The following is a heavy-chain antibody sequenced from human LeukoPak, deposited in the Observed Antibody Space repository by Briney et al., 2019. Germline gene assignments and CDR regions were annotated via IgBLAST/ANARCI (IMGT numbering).Heavy chain of an antibody. CDR1: GYSFTSFW. V-gene: IGHV5-10-1*01. CDR3: ARRTTGTTFSDY. J-gene: IGHJ4*02. CDR2: IDPSESYT. D-gene: IGHD1-1*01. Sequence: PGASRRISCKGPGYSFTSFWISWVRQMLGKGLEGRGRIDPSESYTNYSPSFQGHVTIYADQSISTAYLQWSSLKASDTAMYYCARRTTGTTFSDYWGQGTLVTVSS.